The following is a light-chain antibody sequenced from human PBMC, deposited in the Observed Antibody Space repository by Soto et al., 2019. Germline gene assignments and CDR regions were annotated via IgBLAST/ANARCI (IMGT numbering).Light chain of an antibody. J-gene: IGKJ5*01. Sequence: EIVLTQSPGTLSLSPGERATLSCRASQSVSSRYLAWYQQKPGQAPRLLLYDAYSRATGIPDRFSGSGSGTDFTLTISRLELEDFAVYYCQQYGSSPPSITFGQGTRLEIK. CDR3: QQYGSSPPSIT. CDR2: DAY. V-gene: IGKV3-20*01. CDR1: QSVSSRY.